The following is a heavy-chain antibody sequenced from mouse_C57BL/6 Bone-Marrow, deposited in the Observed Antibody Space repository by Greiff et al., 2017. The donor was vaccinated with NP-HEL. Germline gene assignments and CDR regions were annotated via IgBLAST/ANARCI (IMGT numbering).Heavy chain of an antibody. V-gene: IGHV14-1*01. CDR2: IDPADGDP. Sequence: VQLKESGAELVRPGASVKLSCTASGFNIKDYYMHWVKQRPEQGLAWIGRIDPADGDPEYAPKFQGKATMTADTSSNTAYLQLSSLTSEDTAVYYCTAFYYYAMDYWGQGTSVTVSA. J-gene: IGHJ4*01. CDR1: GFNIKDYY. CDR3: TAFYYYAMDY.